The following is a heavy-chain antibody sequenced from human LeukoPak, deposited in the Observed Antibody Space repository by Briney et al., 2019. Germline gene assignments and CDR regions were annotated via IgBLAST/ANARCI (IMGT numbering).Heavy chain of an antibody. CDR2: INPSNGNR. CDR3: ARDLRPVADPYHDAFDI. D-gene: IGHD6-19*01. CDR1: GYTFTSYG. Sequence: RASVKVSCXASGYTFTSYGINWVRQAPGQGLEWMGWINPSNGNRNYAQRLQGRVTMTTDTSTSTAYMELRSLRSDDTAMYYCARDLRPVADPYHDAFDIWGQGTMVTLSS. V-gene: IGHV1-18*01. J-gene: IGHJ3*02.